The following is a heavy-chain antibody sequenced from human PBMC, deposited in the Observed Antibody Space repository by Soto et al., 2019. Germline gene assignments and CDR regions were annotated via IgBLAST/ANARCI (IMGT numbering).Heavy chain of an antibody. J-gene: IGHJ4*02. CDR3: ARGPF. CDR2: INQDGSAK. V-gene: IGHV3-7*01. D-gene: IGHD3-3*02. Sequence: EVRMVASGGGVVQPGESLRLSCAASGFTFSNQWMSWVRQAPGKGLEWVANINQDGSAKSHVDSVEGRFTISRDNAKNSLYPQMNTLRVDDTAVYYCARGPFWGQGTLVTVSS. CDR1: GFTFSNQW.